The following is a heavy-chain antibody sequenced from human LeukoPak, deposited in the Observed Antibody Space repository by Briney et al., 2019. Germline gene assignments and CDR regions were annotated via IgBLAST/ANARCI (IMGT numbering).Heavy chain of an antibody. V-gene: IGHV4-4*07. D-gene: IGHD6-13*01. Sequence: SETLSLTCTVSGGSISTYYRSWIRQPAGKGLEWIGHIYTTGATHYNPSLKSRVTMSVDTSRNQFSLKLDSMTAADTAVYYCARGTRIAAAAWFDPWGQGTLVTVSS. J-gene: IGHJ5*02. CDR1: GGSISTYY. CDR2: IYTTGAT. CDR3: ARGTRIAAAAWFDP.